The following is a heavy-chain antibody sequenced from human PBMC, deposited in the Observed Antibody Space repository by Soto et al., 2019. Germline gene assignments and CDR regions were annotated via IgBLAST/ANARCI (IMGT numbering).Heavy chain of an antibody. D-gene: IGHD3-10*01. CDR3: ARRSAGGLPGRYYCGMDV. J-gene: IGHJ6*04. CDR2: IYYTGST. Sequence: SETLSLTCTVSDGSISSTNYYWGWIRQPPGKGLEWIGSIYYTGSTYYNPSLKSRVTISVDTSKNQFSLKLSSVTAADSAVYYCARRSAGGLPGRYYCGMDVWGKGTRITASS. V-gene: IGHV4-39*01. CDR1: DGSISSTNYY.